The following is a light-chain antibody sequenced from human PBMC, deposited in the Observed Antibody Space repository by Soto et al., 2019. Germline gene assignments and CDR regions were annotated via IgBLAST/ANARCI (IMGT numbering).Light chain of an antibody. J-gene: IGKJ1*01. CDR3: QKYDNWYPWT. V-gene: IGKV3-15*01. CDR1: QSVRSN. Sequence: DIVMTQSPGTLSVSPGERATLSCRASQSVRSNLAWYQQKSGQAPRLLIYGASTRATGIPARFSSSRSCTEYSLTTSRRLPQDFSAKYYQKYDNWYPWTFGQGTKVDIK. CDR2: GAS.